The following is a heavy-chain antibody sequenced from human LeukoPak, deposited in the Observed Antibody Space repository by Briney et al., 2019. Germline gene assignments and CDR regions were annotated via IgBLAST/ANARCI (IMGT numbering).Heavy chain of an antibody. CDR1: GYTFTGHY. CDR2: INPNTGGT. J-gene: IGHJ5*02. V-gene: IGHV1-2*02. CDR3: ARDGKWNYHDFDP. D-gene: IGHD1-7*01. Sequence: VSVKVSCKASGYTFTGHYMHWVRQAPGLGLEWMGWINPNTGGTNYAQRFQGRVTMTRDTSINTAYMELSRLTSDDTAVYFCARDGKWNYHDFDPWGQGTLVTVSS.